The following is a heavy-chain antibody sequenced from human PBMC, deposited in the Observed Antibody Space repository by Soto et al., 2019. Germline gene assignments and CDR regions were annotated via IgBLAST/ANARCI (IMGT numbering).Heavy chain of an antibody. CDR1: GGTFSSYA. CDR3: ARGRVIPYGGNTRYYYYGMDV. CDR2: IIPIFGTA. Sequence: QVQLVQSGAEVKKPGSSVKVSCKASGGTFSSYAISWVRQAPGQGLEWMGGIIPIFGTANYAQKFQGRVTITADESTSPAYMELSSPGSEDTAVHGWARGRVIPYGGNTRYYYYGMDVWGPGTTGTGSS. V-gene: IGHV1-69*12. D-gene: IGHD4-17*01. J-gene: IGHJ6*02.